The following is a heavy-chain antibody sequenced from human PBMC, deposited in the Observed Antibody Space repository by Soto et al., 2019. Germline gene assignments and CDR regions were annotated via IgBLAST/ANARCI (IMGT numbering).Heavy chain of an antibody. Sequence: QVQLQESGPGLVKPSETLSLTCTVSGGSISSYYWSWIRQPPGKGLEWIGHIYYSGSTNYNPSLKSRVTISVDTSKNQFSLKLSSVTAADTAVYYCARSYRRYCSGGSCYSYYYYYMDVWGKGTTVTVSS. J-gene: IGHJ6*03. CDR1: GGSISSYY. V-gene: IGHV4-59*01. CDR3: ARSYRRYCSGGSCYSYYYYYMDV. CDR2: IYYSGST. D-gene: IGHD2-15*01.